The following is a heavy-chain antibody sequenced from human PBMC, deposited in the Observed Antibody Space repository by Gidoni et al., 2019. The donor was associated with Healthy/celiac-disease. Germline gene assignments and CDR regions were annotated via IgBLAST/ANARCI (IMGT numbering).Heavy chain of an antibody. CDR1: GFTFSSYA. CDR3: ARAGDVVVVAATPIILNYYYYGMDV. Sequence: QVQLVESGGGVVQPGRSLRLSCAASGFTFSSYAMHWVRQAPGKGLEWVAVISYDGSNKYYADSVKGRFTISRDNSKNTLYLQMNSLRAEDTAVYYCARAGDVVVVAATPIILNYYYYGMDVWGQGTTVTVSS. CDR2: ISYDGSNK. J-gene: IGHJ6*02. V-gene: IGHV3-30-3*01. D-gene: IGHD2-15*01.